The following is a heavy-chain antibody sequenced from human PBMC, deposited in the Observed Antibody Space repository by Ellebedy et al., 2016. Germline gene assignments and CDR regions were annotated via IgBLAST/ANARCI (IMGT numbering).Heavy chain of an antibody. D-gene: IGHD5-12*01. CDR1: GGTFSSYA. J-gene: IGHJ5*02. CDR3: ARGGYDFGSFWSRSSWFDP. Sequence: SVKVSXXASGGTFSSYAISWVRQAPGQGLEWMGGIIPIFGTANYAQKFQGRVTITADKSTSTAYMELSSLRSEDTAVYYCARGGYDFGSFWSRSSWFDPWGQGTLVTVSS. CDR2: IIPIFGTA. V-gene: IGHV1-69*06.